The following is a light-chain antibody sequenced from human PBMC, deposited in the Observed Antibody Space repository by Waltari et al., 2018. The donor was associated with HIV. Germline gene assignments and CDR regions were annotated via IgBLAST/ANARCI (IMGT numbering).Light chain of an antibody. CDR1: TSDIGSNT. J-gene: IGLJ3*02. V-gene: IGLV1-44*01. CDR3: STWDDNRHEV. CDR2: RSH. Sequence: QSVLTQAPSVSGLPGQKVTISCSGSTSDIGSNTVNWYQQFPGRAPKLVAYRSHQRPAGVPDRLSGSKSGTSASLTSNGVQPEDDATYYCSTWDDNRHEVFGGGTKLTVL.